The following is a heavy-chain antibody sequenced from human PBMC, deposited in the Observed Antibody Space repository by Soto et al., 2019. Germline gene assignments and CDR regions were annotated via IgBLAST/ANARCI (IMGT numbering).Heavy chain of an antibody. J-gene: IGHJ4*02. Sequence: GGSLRLSCAGSGFPFSSYSMSWVRHAPDKGPEWVSAIGFRGESTNYADSVKGRFTTSRDNSKNTLYLQMNSLRAEDTAVYYCARKFSSASFYLDYWGQGTPVTVSS. V-gene: IGHV3-23*01. D-gene: IGHD6-6*01. CDR1: GFPFSSYS. CDR2: IGFRGEST. CDR3: ARKFSSASFYLDY.